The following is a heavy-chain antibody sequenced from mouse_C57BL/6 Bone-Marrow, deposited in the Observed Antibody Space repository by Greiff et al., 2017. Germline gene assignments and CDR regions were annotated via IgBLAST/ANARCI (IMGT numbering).Heavy chain of an antibody. Sequence: VQLQQSGAELVRPGASVKLSCTASGFNIKDDYMHWVKQRPEQGLEWIGWIDPENGDTEYASKFQGKATITADKSSNTAYLQLSSLTSEDTAVYYCTIYYYGSSFFDYWGKGTTLTVSS. CDR2: IDPENGDT. CDR3: TIYYYGSSFFDY. D-gene: IGHD1-1*01. J-gene: IGHJ2*01. V-gene: IGHV14-4*01. CDR1: GFNIKDDY.